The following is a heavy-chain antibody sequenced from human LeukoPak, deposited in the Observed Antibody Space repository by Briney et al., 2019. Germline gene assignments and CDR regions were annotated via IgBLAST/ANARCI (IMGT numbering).Heavy chain of an antibody. J-gene: IGHJ6*04. CDR2: ISSSGSTI. Sequence: GSLRLSCAASGFTFSSYGMNWVRQAPGKGLEWVSYISSSGSTIYYADSVKGRFTISRDNAKNSLYLQMNSLRAEDTAVYYCAELGITMIGGVWGKGTTVTISS. D-gene: IGHD3-10*02. CDR3: AELGITMIGGV. V-gene: IGHV3-48*03. CDR1: GFTFSSYG.